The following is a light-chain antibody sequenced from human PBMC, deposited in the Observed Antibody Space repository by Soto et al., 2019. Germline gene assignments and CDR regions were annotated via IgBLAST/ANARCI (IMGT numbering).Light chain of an antibody. CDR2: GAS. CDR1: QSVTSNY. V-gene: IGKV3-20*01. Sequence: EIVLTQSPDTLSLSPGERATLSCRASQSVTSNYLAWYQQKPGQAPRLLVYGASSRATGISDRFSGSGSGTDFTLTISRLEPEDFAVYYCQHYASPPITFGQGTRLEI. CDR3: QHYASPPIT. J-gene: IGKJ5*01.